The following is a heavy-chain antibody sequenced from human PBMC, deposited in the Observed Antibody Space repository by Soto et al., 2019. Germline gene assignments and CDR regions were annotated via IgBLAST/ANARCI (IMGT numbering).Heavy chain of an antibody. D-gene: IGHD6-13*01. CDR1: GYTFTNYA. CDR3: ARAIIAAAGNYYNYSGMDV. CDR2: ITAGNGNT. J-gene: IGHJ6*01. V-gene: IGHV1-3*01. Sequence: SVKVSCKASGYTFTNYAMHWVRQAPGQRLEWMGWITAGNGNTNYSPKFQGRVTITRDTSASTAYMELSSLRSEDTAVYYCARAIIAAAGNYYNYSGMDVWGQGTTATVSS.